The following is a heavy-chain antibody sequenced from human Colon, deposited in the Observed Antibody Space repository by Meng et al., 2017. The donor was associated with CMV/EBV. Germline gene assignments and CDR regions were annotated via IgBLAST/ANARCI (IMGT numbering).Heavy chain of an antibody. D-gene: IGHD5/OR15-5a*01. CDR1: GYTFTSYA. CDR3: ATLSIYDSTISDF. Sequence: ASVKVSCKASGYTFTSYAMHWVRQAPGRGLEWMGWMNPNSGDTNYAQKFQDRVEMTRDTTVNTAYLDLTSLRSADTAVYYCATLSIYDSTISDFWGQGTLVTVSS. V-gene: IGHV1-2*02. CDR2: MNPNSGDT. J-gene: IGHJ4*02.